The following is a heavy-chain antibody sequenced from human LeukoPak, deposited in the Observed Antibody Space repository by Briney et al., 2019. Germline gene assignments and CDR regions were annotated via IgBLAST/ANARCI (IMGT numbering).Heavy chain of an antibody. CDR1: GYTFTSYD. D-gene: IGHD3-3*01. CDR2: MNPNSGNT. J-gene: IGHJ6*02. V-gene: IGHV1-8*01. CDR3: ARTGVYDSFYGMDV. Sequence: ASVKVSCKASGYTFTSYDINWVRQATGQGPEWMGWMNPNSGNTGYSQKFQGRVTITRDTSASTAYMELSSLRSEDTAVYYCARTGVYDSFYGMDVWGQGTTVTVSS.